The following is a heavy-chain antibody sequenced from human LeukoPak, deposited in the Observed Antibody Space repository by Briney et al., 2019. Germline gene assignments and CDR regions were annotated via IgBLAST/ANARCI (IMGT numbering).Heavy chain of an antibody. J-gene: IGHJ6*03. CDR2: ISYDGSNK. Sequence: PGGSLRLSCAASGFTFSSYAMHWVRQAPGKGLEWVAVISYDGSNKYYADSVKGRFTISRDNSKNTLYLQMNSLRAEDTAVYYCARVGGPGNNYYYYYMDVWGKGTTVTVSS. CDR3: ARVGGPGNNYYYYYMDV. V-gene: IGHV3-30*04. CDR1: GFTFSSYA. D-gene: IGHD1/OR15-1a*01.